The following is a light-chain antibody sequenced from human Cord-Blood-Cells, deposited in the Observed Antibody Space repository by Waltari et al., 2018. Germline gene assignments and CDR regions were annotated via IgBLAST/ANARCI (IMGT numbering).Light chain of an antibody. CDR2: DVS. Sequence: QSALTQPRSVSGSPGQSVPISCTGTSSAVGGSNYVSWYQQHPGKAPKLMIYDVSKRPSGVPDRFSGSKSGNTASLTISGLQAEDEADYYCCSYAGSYTYVFGTGTKVTVL. CDR3: CSYAGSYTYV. V-gene: IGLV2-11*01. J-gene: IGLJ1*01. CDR1: SSAVGGSNY.